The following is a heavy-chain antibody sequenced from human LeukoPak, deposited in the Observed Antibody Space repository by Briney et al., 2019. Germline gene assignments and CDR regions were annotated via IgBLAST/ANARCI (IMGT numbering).Heavy chain of an antibody. CDR1: GYTFTSYD. CDR2: MNPNSGNT. D-gene: IGHD1-26*01. V-gene: IGHV1-18*01. CDR3: ARVVGAPTGDFDY. J-gene: IGHJ4*02. Sequence: ASVKVSCKASGYTFTSYDINWVRQATGQGLEWMGWMNPNSGNTNYAQKLQGRVTMTTDTSTSTAYMELRSLRSDDTAVYYCARVVGAPTGDFDYWGQGTLVTVSS.